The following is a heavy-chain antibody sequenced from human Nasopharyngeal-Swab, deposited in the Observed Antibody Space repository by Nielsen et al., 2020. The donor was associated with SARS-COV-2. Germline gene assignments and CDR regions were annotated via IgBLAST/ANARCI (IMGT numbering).Heavy chain of an antibody. CDR2: IYYRGST. Sequence: RQAPGKGLEWVGYIYYRGSTYYNPSLKRRVTISVDTSKNQFSLKLSSVTAADTAVYYCARDGYDFWSGDLSGTGRYYYYYYMDVWGKGTTVTVSS. J-gene: IGHJ6*03. V-gene: IGHV4-30-4*01. D-gene: IGHD3-3*01. CDR3: ARDGYDFWSGDLSGTGRYYYYYYMDV.